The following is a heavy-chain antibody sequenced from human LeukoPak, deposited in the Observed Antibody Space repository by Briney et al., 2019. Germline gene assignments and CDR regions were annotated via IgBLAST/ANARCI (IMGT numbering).Heavy chain of an antibody. Sequence: SETLSLTCTVSGGSISSYYWSWIRQPPGKGLEWIGYVYYSGSTYYIPSLKSRVTISVDTSKKQFSLKLTSVTTADTAVYYCARGQDLRGSPTIYPFDYWGQGTLVTVSS. V-gene: IGHV4-59*01. J-gene: IGHJ4*02. CDR2: VYYSGST. D-gene: IGHD3-9*01. CDR1: GGSISSYY. CDR3: ARGQDLRGSPTIYPFDY.